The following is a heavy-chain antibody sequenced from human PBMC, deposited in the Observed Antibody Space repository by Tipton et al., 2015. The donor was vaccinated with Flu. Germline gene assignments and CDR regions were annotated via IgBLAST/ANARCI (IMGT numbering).Heavy chain of an antibody. CDR1: GYSISSGYY. CDR3: AREREGYIAAATYYFDY. CDR2: IYTSGST. V-gene: IGHV4-61*02. J-gene: IGHJ4*02. D-gene: IGHD6-13*01. Sequence: TLSLTCTVSGYSISSGYYWSWIRQPAGKGLEWIGRIYTSGSTNYNPSLKSRVTISVDTSKNQFSLKLSSVTAADTAVYYCAREREGYIAAATYYFDYWGQGTLVTVSS.